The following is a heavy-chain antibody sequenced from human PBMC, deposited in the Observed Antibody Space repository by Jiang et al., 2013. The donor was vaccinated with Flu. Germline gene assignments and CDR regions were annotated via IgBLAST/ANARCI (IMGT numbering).Heavy chain of an antibody. CDR3: AKGSVAVAGAFDY. J-gene: IGHJ4*02. CDR2: ISDDGSNK. CDR1: GFTFRSYG. V-gene: IGHV3-30*18. Sequence: RSLRLSCATSGFTFRSYGMHWVRQAPGKGLEWVAVISDDGSNKYYADSVKGRFTISRDNSKNTLYLQMNSLRPEDTAVYYCAKGSVAVAGAFDYWGQGTLVTVSS. D-gene: IGHD6-19*01.